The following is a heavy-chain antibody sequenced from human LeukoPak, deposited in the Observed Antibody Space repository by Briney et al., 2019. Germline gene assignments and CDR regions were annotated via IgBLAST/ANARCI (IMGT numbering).Heavy chain of an antibody. J-gene: IGHJ4*02. CDR2: LYSDGNT. CDR1: GFTVITND. Sequence: GSLTLSCAASGFTVITNDMTWIRQAPGKGLEWVSVLYSDGNTKYADSVQGRFTISRDNSKNTLYLEMNSLSPDDTAVYYCARGVEPLAANTLAYWGQGTLVSVSS. D-gene: IGHD1-14*01. V-gene: IGHV3-53*01. CDR3: ARGVEPLAANTLAY.